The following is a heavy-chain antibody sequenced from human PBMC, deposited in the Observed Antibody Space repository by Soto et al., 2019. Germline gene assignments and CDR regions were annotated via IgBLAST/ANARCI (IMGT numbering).Heavy chain of an antibody. CDR2: ISYDGSNK. J-gene: IGHJ4*02. Sequence: QVQLVESGGGVVQPGRSLRLSCAASGFTFSSYGMHWVRQAPGKGLEWVAVISYDGSNKYYADSVKGRFTISRDNSKNTLYLQMNSLRAEDTAVYYCAKEAMIVVVSLDYWGQGTLVTVSS. CDR3: AKEAMIVVVSLDY. CDR1: GFTFSSYG. V-gene: IGHV3-30*18. D-gene: IGHD3-22*01.